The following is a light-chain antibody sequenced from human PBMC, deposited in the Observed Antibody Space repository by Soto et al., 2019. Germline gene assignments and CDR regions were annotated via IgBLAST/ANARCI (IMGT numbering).Light chain of an antibody. CDR3: QQYYSYPLT. J-gene: IGKJ4*01. CDR1: QGISSY. Sequence: AIRMTQSPSSFSASTGDRVTITCRASQGISSYLAWYQQKPGKAPKLLIYAASTLQSGVPSRFSGSGSGTDFTLTISCLQSEDVAPYYCQQYYSYPLTFGGGTKVEIK. CDR2: AAS. V-gene: IGKV1-8*01.